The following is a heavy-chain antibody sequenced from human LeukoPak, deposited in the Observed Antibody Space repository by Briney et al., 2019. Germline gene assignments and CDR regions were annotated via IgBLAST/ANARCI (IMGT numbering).Heavy chain of an antibody. V-gene: IGHV4-59*01. CDR2: IHYTGST. J-gene: IGHJ5*02. Sequence: SETLSLTCAVYSASFSGYYWSWIRQPPGKGLECIGYIHYTGSTNYNPSLKSRVTISVDTSKNRFSLKLSSVTAADTAIYYCARGGYYGSGNDFRFDPWGQGTLVTVSS. CDR3: ARGGYYGSGNDFRFDP. CDR1: SASFSGYY. D-gene: IGHD3-10*01.